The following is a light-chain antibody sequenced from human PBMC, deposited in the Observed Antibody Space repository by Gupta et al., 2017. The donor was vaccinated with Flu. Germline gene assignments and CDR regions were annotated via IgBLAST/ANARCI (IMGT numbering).Light chain of an antibody. Sequence: DIVMTQSPDSLAVSLGERATINCKSSQSVLYSSNNKNYLAWYQQRPGQPPKLLIYWASTRESGVPDRFSGSGSGTDFTLTISSLQAEDVAVYYCQQDYSTPPTFGQGTXVEIK. V-gene: IGKV4-1*01. CDR2: WAS. CDR1: QSVLYSSNNKNY. J-gene: IGKJ1*01. CDR3: QQDYSTPPT.